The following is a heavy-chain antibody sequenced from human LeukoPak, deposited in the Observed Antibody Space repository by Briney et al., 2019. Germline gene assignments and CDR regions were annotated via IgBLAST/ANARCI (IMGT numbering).Heavy chain of an antibody. CDR3: ARDMGATTSSFFDY. CDR1: GYTFTSYG. J-gene: IGHJ4*02. V-gene: IGHV1-18*01. D-gene: IGHD1-26*01. CDR2: ISAYNGNT. Sequence: ASVKVSCKASGYTFTSYGISWVRQAPGQGLEWMGWISAYNGNTNYAQKLQGRVTMTTDTSTSTAYMELRSLRSDDKAVYYCARDMGATTSSFFDYWGQGTLVTVSS.